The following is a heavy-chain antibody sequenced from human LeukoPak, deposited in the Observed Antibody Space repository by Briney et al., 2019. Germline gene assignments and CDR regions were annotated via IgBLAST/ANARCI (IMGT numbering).Heavy chain of an antibody. D-gene: IGHD3-10*01. V-gene: IGHV4-34*01. CDR2: INHSGST. J-gene: IGHJ4*02. CDR3: ARFMVRGVTLFDY. CDR1: GGSISSYY. Sequence: SETLSLTCTVSGGSISSYYWSWIRQPPGKGLEWIGEINHSGSTNYNPSLKSRVTISVDTSKNQFSLKLSSVTAADTAVYYCARFMVRGVTLFDYWGQGTLVTVSS.